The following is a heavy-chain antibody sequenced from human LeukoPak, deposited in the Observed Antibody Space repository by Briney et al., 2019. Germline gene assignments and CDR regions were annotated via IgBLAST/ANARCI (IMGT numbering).Heavy chain of an antibody. CDR3: ARGFGRRYETL. CDR1: GGSISSYY. J-gene: IGHJ4*02. Sequence: SETLSLTCTVSGGSISSYYWNWIRQPPGKGLEWIGYIYYSGSTNYNPSLKSRVTISVDTSKNQFSLKLSSVTAADTAVYYCARGFGRRYETLWGQGTLVTVSS. D-gene: IGHD3-16*01. V-gene: IGHV4-59*01. CDR2: IYYSGST.